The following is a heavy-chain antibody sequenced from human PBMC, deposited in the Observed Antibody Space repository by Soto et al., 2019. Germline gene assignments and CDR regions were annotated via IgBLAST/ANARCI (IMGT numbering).Heavy chain of an antibody. CDR3: AREATAEYFFDF. V-gene: IGHV3-21*06. J-gene: IGHJ4*02. D-gene: IGHD6-25*01. Sequence: SVKGRFTISRDNAKNSLYLQMSSLRAEDTAVYYCAREATAEYFFDFWGQGPQVTVSS.